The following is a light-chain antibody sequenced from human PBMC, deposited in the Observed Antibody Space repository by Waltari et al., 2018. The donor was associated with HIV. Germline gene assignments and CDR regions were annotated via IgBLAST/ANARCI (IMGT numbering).Light chain of an antibody. V-gene: IGLV1-44*01. CDR2: SNK. CDR1: PSNIGDSN. J-gene: IGLJ3*02. Sequence: QSVVTQPPSVSQTAGQTVIISCSGGPSNIGDSNVTGYQKLPETPPKLIIYSNKERPTGVPDRFSGSKSGTSASLAITGLLSEDEAEYYCSVWDVSLSNWVFGGGTKLTVL. CDR3: SVWDVSLSNWV.